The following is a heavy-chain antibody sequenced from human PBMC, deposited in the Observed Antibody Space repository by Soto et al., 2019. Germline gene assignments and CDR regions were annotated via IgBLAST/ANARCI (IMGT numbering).Heavy chain of an antibody. CDR3: ARDQRSWQWLTAPFDY. D-gene: IGHD6-19*01. CDR1: GFTFSSYS. V-gene: IGHV3-21*01. CDR2: ISSSSSYI. Sequence: EVQLVESGGGLVKPGGSLRLSCAASGFTFSSYSMNWVRQAPGKGLEWVSSISSSSSYIYYADSVKGRFTISRDNAKNSLYLQMNSLRAEDTAVYYCARDQRSWQWLTAPFDYWGQGTLVTVSS. J-gene: IGHJ4*02.